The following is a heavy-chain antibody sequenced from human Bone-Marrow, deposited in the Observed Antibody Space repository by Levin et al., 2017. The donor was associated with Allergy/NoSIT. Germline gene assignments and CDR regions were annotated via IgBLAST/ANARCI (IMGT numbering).Heavy chain of an antibody. J-gene: IGHJ6*02. CDR3: ARDLNDYSDYNLYYYYGMDV. D-gene: IGHD4-11*01. CDR1: GYTFTSYD. CDR2: MNPNSGNT. Sequence: ASVKVSCKASGYTFTSYDINWVRQATGQGLEWMGWMNPNSGNTGYAQKFQGRVTMTRNTSISTAYMELSSLRSEDTAVYYCARDLNDYSDYNLYYYYGMDVWGQGTTVTVSS. V-gene: IGHV1-8*01.